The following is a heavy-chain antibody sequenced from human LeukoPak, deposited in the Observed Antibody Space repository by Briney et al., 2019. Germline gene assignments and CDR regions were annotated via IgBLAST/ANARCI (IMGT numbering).Heavy chain of an antibody. J-gene: IGHJ5*02. D-gene: IGHD2-2*01. CDR1: GGSISSYY. CDR2: IYTSGST. Sequence: SETLSLTCTVSGGSISSYYWSWIRQPVGKGLEWIGRIYTSGSTNYNPSLKSRVTMSVDTSKNQFSLKLSSVTAADTALYYCARDFYCSSTTCNNWFHPWGQGTLVSVSS. V-gene: IGHV4-4*07. CDR3: ARDFYCSSTTCNNWFHP.